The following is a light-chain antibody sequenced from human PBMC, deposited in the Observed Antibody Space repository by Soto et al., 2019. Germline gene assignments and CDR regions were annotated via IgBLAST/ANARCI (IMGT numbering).Light chain of an antibody. Sequence: DVVMTQSPLSLPVTLGQPASISCRSSQSLVDNDWNTYLNWFQQRPGQSPRRLIYWVSNRDSGVPGRFSGSGAGTDFTLKISRVEAEDAGVYYCTQRTHWPPTFGQGTKVDIK. V-gene: IGKV2-30*01. CDR3: TQRTHWPPT. CDR2: WVS. CDR1: QSLVDNDWNTY. J-gene: IGKJ1*01.